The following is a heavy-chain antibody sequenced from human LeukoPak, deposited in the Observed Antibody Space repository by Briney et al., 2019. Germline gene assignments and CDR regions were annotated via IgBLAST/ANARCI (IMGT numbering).Heavy chain of an antibody. D-gene: IGHD3-10*01. CDR1: GYSISSGYY. CDR3: ARVVRTADYGSGSYPYWFDP. V-gene: IGHV4-38-2*02. J-gene: IGHJ5*02. Sequence: SETLSLTCTVSGYSISSGYYWGWIRQPPGKGLEWIGNLYHSGSTYYNPSLKSRVTISVDTSKNQFSLKLSYVTAADTAVYYCARVVRTADYGSGSYPYWFDPWGQGTLVTVSS. CDR2: LYHSGST.